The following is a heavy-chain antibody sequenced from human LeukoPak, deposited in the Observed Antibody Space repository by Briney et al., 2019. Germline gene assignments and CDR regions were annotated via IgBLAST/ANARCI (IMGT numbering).Heavy chain of an antibody. D-gene: IGHD2-2*01. CDR1: GFTFSSYA. Sequence: GGSLRLSCAASGFTFSSYAMHWVRQAPGKGLEWVAVISYDGSNKYYADSVKGRFTISRDNSKNTLYLQMNSLRAEDTAVYYCARDRGDSVAVPAAMLSYYGMDVWGQGPTVTVSS. CDR3: ARDRGDSVAVPAAMLSYYGMDV. V-gene: IGHV3-30-3*01. J-gene: IGHJ6*02. CDR2: ISYDGSNK.